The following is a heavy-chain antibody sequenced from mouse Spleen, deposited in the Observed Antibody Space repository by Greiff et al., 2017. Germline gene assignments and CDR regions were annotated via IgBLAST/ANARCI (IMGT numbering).Heavy chain of an antibody. CDR2: ISSGGSYT. Sequence: EVNVVESGGGLVKPGGSLKLSCAASGFTFSSYAMSWVRQTPEKRLEWVATISSGGSYTYYPDSVKGRFTISRDNAKNTLYLQMSSLRSEDTAMYYCARPLLRSRHAMDCWGQGTSVPVSS. J-gene: IGHJ4*01. V-gene: IGHV5-9-1*01. CDR1: GFTFSSYA. CDR3: ARPLLRSRHAMDC. D-gene: IGHD1-1*01.